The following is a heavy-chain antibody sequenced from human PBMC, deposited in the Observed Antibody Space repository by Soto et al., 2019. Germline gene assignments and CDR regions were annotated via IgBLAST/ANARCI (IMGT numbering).Heavy chain of an antibody. Sequence: SETLSLTCTVSGGSISSGDYYWSWIRQPPGKGLEWIGYIYYSGSTYYNPSLKSRVTISVDTSKNQFSLKLSSVTAADTAVYYCARGLIDYYDSSGYHRAFFDYWGQGTLVTVSS. J-gene: IGHJ4*02. CDR2: IYYSGST. D-gene: IGHD3-22*01. CDR1: GGSISSGDYY. CDR3: ARGLIDYYDSSGYHRAFFDY. V-gene: IGHV4-30-4*02.